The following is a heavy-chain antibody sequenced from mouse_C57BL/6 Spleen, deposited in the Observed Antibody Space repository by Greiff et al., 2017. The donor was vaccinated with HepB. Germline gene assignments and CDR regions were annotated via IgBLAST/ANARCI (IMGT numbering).Heavy chain of an antibody. Sequence: EVNVVESGGGLVKPGGSLKLSCAASGFTFSSYTMSWVRQTPEKRLEWVATISGGGGNTYYPDSVKGRFTISRDNAKNTLYLQMSSLRSEDTALYYCASSYYAMDYWGQGTSVTVSS. V-gene: IGHV5-9*01. CDR3: ASSYYAMDY. CDR2: ISGGGGNT. J-gene: IGHJ4*01. CDR1: GFTFSSYT.